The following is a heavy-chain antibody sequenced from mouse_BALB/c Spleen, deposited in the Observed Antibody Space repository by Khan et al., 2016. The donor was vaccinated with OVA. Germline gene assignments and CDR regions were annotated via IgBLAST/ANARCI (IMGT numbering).Heavy chain of an antibody. V-gene: IGHV2-6-1*01. CDR1: GFSLTNYG. D-gene: IGHD2-10*01. CDR3: ARQPYYHYYIMDY. J-gene: IGHJ4*01. CDR2: IWSDGST. Sequence: QVRLKESGPGLVAPSQSLSITCTISGFSLTNYGVHWVRQPPGKGLEWLVVIWSDGSTSYNSALKSRLIISKDNSKSQVFLKMNSLQTDDTAMYYCARQPYYHYYIMDYWGQGTSVTVSS.